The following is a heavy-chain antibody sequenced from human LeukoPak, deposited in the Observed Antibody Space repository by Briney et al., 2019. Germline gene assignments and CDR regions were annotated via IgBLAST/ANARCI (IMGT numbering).Heavy chain of an antibody. CDR2: ISSSSSYI. V-gene: IGHV3-21*01. Sequence: SGGSLRLSCAASGFTFSSYSMNWVRQAPGKGLEWVSSISSSSSYIYYADSVKGRFTISRDNAKNSLYLQMNSLRAEDTAVYYCAREFWSGYYSSDYWGPGTLVTVSS. J-gene: IGHJ4*02. CDR3: AREFWSGYYSSDY. CDR1: GFTFSSYS. D-gene: IGHD3-3*01.